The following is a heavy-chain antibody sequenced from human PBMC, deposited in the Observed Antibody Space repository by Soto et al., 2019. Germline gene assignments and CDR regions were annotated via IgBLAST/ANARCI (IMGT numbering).Heavy chain of an antibody. V-gene: IGHV3-48*01. CDR1: GFTFSSYS. Sequence: GGSLRLSCAASGFTFSSYSMNWVRQAPGKGLEWVSSISSSSSTKYHADSVKGRFTISRDNAKNSLYLQMNSLRAEDTAVYYCALSYYGSGTSFDYWGQGTLVTVSS. J-gene: IGHJ4*02. D-gene: IGHD3-10*01. CDR2: ISSSSSTK. CDR3: ALSYYGSGTSFDY.